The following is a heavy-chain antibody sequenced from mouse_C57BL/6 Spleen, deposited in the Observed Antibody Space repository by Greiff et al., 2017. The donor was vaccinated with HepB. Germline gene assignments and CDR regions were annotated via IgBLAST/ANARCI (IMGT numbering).Heavy chain of an antibody. D-gene: IGHD2-1*01. CDR3: ARGGYGNYVDAMDY. CDR1: GYTFTSYG. V-gene: IGHV1-81*01. CDR2: IYPRSGNT. Sequence: VQLQESGAELARPGASVKLSCKASGYTFTSYGISWVKQRTGQGLEWIGEIYPRSGNTYYNEKFKGKATLTADKSSSTAYMELRSLTSEDSAVYFCARGGYGNYVDAMDYWGQGTSVTVSS. J-gene: IGHJ4*01.